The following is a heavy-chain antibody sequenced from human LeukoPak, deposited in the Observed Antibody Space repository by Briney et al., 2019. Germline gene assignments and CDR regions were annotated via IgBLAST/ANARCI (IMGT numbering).Heavy chain of an antibody. CDR1: GFTFSSYV. CDR2: ISFSGDST. D-gene: IGHD6-13*01. V-gene: IGHV3-23*01. J-gene: IGHJ4*02. Sequence: PGGSLRLSCAASGFTFSSYVMSWVRQAPGKGLEWVSVISFSGDSTYYADSVRGRFTISRDNSKNTLYLQMNSLRADDTAVYFCGKVLAAAGTGYWGQGTLVTVSS. CDR3: GKVLAAAGTGY.